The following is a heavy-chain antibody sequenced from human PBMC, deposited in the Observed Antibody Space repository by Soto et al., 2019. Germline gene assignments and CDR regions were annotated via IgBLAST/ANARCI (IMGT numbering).Heavy chain of an antibody. V-gene: IGHV4-31*03. CDR3: VRVRGVATIVYFYGMDV. D-gene: IGHD5-12*01. CDR2: IYYTGST. J-gene: IGHJ6*02. CDR1: GGSISSGGSY. Sequence: PSETLSLTCTVSGGSISSGGSYWSWIRQHPGKGLEWIGYIYYTGSTYYNPSLKSRVTISVDTSKNQFSLKLSSVTAADTAVYYCVRVRGVATIVYFYGMDVWGQGTTVTVSS.